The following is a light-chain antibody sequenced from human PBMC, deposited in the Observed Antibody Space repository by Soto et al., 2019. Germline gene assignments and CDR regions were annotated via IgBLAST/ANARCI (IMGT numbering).Light chain of an antibody. Sequence: DIQMTQSPSSLSASVGDRVTITCRASQSISSYVNWYQQKPGKAPKLLIYAASSLQSGVPSRFSGSGSGTDFTRTISSLQPEDFATYYCQQSYSTLLYTFGQGTKLEI. V-gene: IGKV1-39*01. CDR3: QQSYSTLLYT. CDR1: QSISSY. J-gene: IGKJ2*01. CDR2: AAS.